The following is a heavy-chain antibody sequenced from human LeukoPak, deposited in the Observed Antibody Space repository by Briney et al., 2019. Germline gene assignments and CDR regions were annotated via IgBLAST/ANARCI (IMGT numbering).Heavy chain of an antibody. CDR1: GGSFSGYY. Sequence: SETLSLTCAVYGGSFSGYYWSWIRQPPGKGLEWIGEINHSGSTNYNPSLKSRVTISVDTSKNQFSLKPSSVTAADTAVYYCAGDIVVVPAASWFDPWGQGTLVTVSS. CDR3: AGDIVVVPAASWFDP. CDR2: INHSGST. V-gene: IGHV4-34*01. D-gene: IGHD2-2*01. J-gene: IGHJ5*02.